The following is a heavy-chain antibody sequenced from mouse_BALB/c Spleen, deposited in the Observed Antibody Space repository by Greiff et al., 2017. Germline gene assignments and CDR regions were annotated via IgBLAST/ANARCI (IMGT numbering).Heavy chain of an antibody. J-gene: IGHJ1*01. V-gene: IGHV2-2*02. Sequence: QVQLKQSGPGLVQPSQSLSITCTVSGFSLTSYGVHWVRQSPGKGLEWLGVIWSGGSTDYNAAFISRLSISKDNSKSQVFFKMNSLQANDTAIYYCARPPTTVVATDWYFDVWGAGTTVTVSS. D-gene: IGHD1-1*01. CDR3: ARPPTTVVATDWYFDV. CDR1: GFSLTSYG. CDR2: IWSGGST.